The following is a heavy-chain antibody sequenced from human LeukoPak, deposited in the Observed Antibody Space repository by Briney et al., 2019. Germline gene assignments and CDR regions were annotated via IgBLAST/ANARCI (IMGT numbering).Heavy chain of an antibody. V-gene: IGHV1-2*02. CDR2: INPNSGGT. CDR3: ARGQYNYGRDWFDP. CDR1: GYTFTGYY. Sequence: ASVKVSCKPSGYTFTGYYMHWVRQAPGQGLEWMGWINPNSGGTNYAQKFQGRVTMTRDTSISTAYMELSRLRSDDTAVYYCARGQYNYGRDWFDPWGQGTLVTVSS. D-gene: IGHD5-18*01. J-gene: IGHJ5*02.